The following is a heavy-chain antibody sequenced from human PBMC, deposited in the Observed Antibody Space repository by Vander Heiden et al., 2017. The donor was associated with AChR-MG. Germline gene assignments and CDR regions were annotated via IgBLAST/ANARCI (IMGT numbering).Heavy chain of an antibody. D-gene: IGHD2-21*02. V-gene: IGHV3-15*01. CDR1: GFTFSNAW. CDR2: IKSKTDGGTT. CDR3: TTAYCGGDCYSGPWGVFDY. J-gene: IGHJ4*02. Sequence: EVQLVESGGGLVKPGGSLRLSCAASGFTFSNAWMSWVRQAPGKGLEWVGRIKSKTDGGTTDYAATVKGRFTISRDDSKNTLYLQMNSLKTEEPALYYCTTAYCGGDCYSGPWGVFDYWGEGTLVTVSS.